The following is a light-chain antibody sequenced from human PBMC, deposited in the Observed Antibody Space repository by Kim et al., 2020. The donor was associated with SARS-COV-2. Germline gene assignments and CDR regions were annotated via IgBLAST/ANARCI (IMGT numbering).Light chain of an antibody. CDR1: SSDIGSYNR. J-gene: IGLJ2*01. CDR2: EVS. V-gene: IGLV2-18*02. Sequence: QSALTQPPSVSGSPGQSVTISCTGTSSDIGSYNRVSWYQQSPGTAPKLMIYEVSNRPSGVPNRFSGSKSGNTASLTISGLQAEDEADYYCSSYTTSSTVLFGGGTQLTVL. CDR3: SSYTTSSTVL.